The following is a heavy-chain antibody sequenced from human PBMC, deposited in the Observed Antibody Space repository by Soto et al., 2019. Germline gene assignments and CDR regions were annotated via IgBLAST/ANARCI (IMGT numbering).Heavy chain of an antibody. D-gene: IGHD3-10*01. V-gene: IGHV4-59*08. CDR1: GGSISSYY. CDR3: ARSQAHYCAGSYFFYYYGMDV. J-gene: IGHJ6*02. CDR2: IYYSGST. Sequence: SETLSLTCTVSGGSISSYYWSWIRQPPGKGLEWIGYIYYSGSTNYNPSLKSRVTISVDTSKNQFSLKLSSVTAADTAVYYCARSQAHYCAGSYFFYYYGMDVWGQGTTVTVYS.